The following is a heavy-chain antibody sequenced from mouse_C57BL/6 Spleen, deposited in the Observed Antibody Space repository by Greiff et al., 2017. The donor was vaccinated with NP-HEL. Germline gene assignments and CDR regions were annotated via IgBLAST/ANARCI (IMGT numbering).Heavy chain of an antibody. CDR1: GYTFTDYN. J-gene: IGHJ2*01. D-gene: IGHD2-4*01. CDR2: INPNNGGT. Sequence: EVQLQQSGPELVKPGASVKIPCKASGYTFTDYNMDWVKQSHGKSLEWIGDINPNNGGTIYNQKFKGKATLTVDKSSSTAYMELRSLTSEDTAVYYCARGAYDYDGDYFDYWGQGTTLTVSS. V-gene: IGHV1-18*01. CDR3: ARGAYDYDGDYFDY.